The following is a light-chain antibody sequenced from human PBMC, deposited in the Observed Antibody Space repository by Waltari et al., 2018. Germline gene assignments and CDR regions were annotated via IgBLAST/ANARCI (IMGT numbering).Light chain of an antibody. J-gene: IGKJ1*01. CDR2: KAS. CDR1: RDISRW. CDR3: QQYKTYSPWA. V-gene: IGKV1-5*03. Sequence: DIQMTQSPSTLSASIGDTVTIHCRASRDISRWFAWYQQKPGKAPNLLISKASTLESGVPSRFNGSGSGTQFSLTLSSLQPDDFATYYCQQYKTYSPWAFGQGTKVEIK.